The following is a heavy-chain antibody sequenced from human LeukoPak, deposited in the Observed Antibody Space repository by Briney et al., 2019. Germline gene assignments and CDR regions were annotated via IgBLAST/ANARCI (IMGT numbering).Heavy chain of an antibody. CDR2: IIPIFGTA. D-gene: IGHD6-13*01. Sequence: ASVKVSCKASGGTFSSYAISWVRQAPGQGLEWMGGIIPIFGTANYAQKFQGRVTITADESTSTAYMELSSLRSEDTAVYYCARGAGTVSYYYYYMDVWGKGTTVTVSS. J-gene: IGHJ6*03. CDR3: ARGAGTVSYYYYYMDV. CDR1: GGTFSSYA. V-gene: IGHV1-69*13.